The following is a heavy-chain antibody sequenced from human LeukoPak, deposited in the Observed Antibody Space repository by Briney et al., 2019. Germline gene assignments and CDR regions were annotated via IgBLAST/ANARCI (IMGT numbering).Heavy chain of an antibody. Sequence: SETLSLTCTVSGGSISSYYWSWIRQPPGKGLEWIGYIYYSGSTNYNPSLKSRVTISVDTSKNQFSLKLSSVTAADTAVYYCAREERLYSSSPRPNAFDIWGQGTMVTVSS. CDR1: GGSISSYY. CDR2: IYYSGST. CDR3: AREERLYSSSPRPNAFDI. J-gene: IGHJ3*02. V-gene: IGHV4-59*01. D-gene: IGHD6-13*01.